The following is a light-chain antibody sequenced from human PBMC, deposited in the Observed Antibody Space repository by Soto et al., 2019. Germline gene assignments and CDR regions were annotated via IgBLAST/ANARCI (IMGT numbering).Light chain of an antibody. CDR2: KAS. J-gene: IGKJ1*01. V-gene: IGKV1-5*03. Sequence: DIQMTQSPSTLSGSVGDRVTITCRASQTISSWLAWYQQEPGKAPKLLIYKASTLKSGVPSRFSGSGSGTDFTLTISCLQSEDFATYYCQQYYSYSEAFGQGTKVDI. CDR3: QQYYSYSEA. CDR1: QTISSW.